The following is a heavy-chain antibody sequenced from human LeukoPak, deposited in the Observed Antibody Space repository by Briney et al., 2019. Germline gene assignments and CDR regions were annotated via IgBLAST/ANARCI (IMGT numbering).Heavy chain of an antibody. J-gene: IGHJ4*02. CDR2: ISYDGSNK. V-gene: IGHV3-30*03. D-gene: IGHD3-22*01. Sequence: GRSLRLSCAASGFTFSSYGMHWVRQAPGKGLEWVAVISYDGSNKYYADSVKGRFTISRDNSKNTLYLQMNSLRAEDTAVYYCADDTLGYWGQGTLVTVSS. CDR1: GFTFSSYG. CDR3: ADDTLGY.